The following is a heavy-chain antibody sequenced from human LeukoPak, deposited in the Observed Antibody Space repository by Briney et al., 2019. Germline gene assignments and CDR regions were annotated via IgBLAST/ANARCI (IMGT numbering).Heavy chain of an antibody. D-gene: IGHD2-8*01. CDR2: LGREGSRD. CDR3: ARDDTLPDNGLDA. J-gene: IGHJ3*01. V-gene: IGHV3-33*01. Sequence: GGSLRLSCAASGFSFSSHGMHWVGQAPGKGLEWLAVLGREGSRDSNADSVRGRLTISRENSKNMLFLQVNSLRVEDTAVYFCARDDTLPDNGLDAWGQGTMVTVSS. CDR1: GFSFSSHG.